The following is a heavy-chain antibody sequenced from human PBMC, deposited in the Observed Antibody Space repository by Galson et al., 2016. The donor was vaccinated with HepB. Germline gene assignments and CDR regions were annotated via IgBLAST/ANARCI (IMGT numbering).Heavy chain of an antibody. Sequence: SLRLSCATSGFTFSTLWMNWVRQTPGKGLEWVANINQDGSEKYYVDSVKGRFTISRDNAESSLHLQMNSLRVDDTAVYYCAASVVSDGGTRYFPYWDQGTLVTVSS. CDR3: AASVVSDGGTRYFPY. CDR2: INQDGSEK. V-gene: IGHV3-7*03. D-gene: IGHD2-15*01. J-gene: IGHJ1*01. CDR1: GFTFSTLW.